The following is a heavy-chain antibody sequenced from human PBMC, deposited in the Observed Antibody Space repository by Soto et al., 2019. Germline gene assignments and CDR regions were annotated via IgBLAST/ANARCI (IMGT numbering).Heavy chain of an antibody. V-gene: IGHV3-33*01. D-gene: IGHD3-22*01. CDR3: ARGMYYYDSSGPQDFDY. J-gene: IGHJ4*02. CDR1: GFTFSSYG. Sequence: ESGGGVVQPGRSLRLSCAASGFTFSSYGMHWVRQAPGKGPEWVAVIWYDGSNKYYADSVKGRFTISRDNSKNTLYLQMNSLRAEDTAVYYCARGMYYYDSSGPQDFDYWGQGTLVTVSS. CDR2: IWYDGSNK.